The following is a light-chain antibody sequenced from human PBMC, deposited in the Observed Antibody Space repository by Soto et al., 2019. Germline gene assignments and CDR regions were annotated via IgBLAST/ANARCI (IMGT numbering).Light chain of an antibody. CDR3: LQHNTYPWT. J-gene: IGKJ1*01. CDR1: QSISSY. V-gene: IGKV1-17*01. Sequence: DIQMTQSPSSLSASVGDRVTITCRASQSISSYLNWYQQKPGKAPKLLIYAASSLQSGVPSRFSGSGSGAEFTLSISSLQSEDFATYYCLQHNTYPWTFGQGTKVDIK. CDR2: AAS.